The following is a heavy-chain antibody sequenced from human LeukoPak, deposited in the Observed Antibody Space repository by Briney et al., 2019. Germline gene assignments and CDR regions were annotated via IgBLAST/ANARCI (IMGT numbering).Heavy chain of an antibody. CDR1: GFTFSSYA. D-gene: IGHD1-26*01. J-gene: IGHJ3*02. V-gene: IGHV3-15*07. Sequence: MSGGSLRLSCAASGFTFSSYAMNWVRQAPGKGLEWVGRIKSKTDGGTTDYAAPVKGRFTISRDDSKNTLYLQMNSLKTEDTAVYYCTTDPDSGSYSDAFDIWGQGTMVTVSS. CDR2: IKSKTDGGTT. CDR3: TTDPDSGSYSDAFDI.